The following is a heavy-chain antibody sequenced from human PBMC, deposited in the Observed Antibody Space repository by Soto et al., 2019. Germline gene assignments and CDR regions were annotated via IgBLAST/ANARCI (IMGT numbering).Heavy chain of an antibody. CDR1: GFTFSSYA. Sequence: PGGSLRLSCAASGFTFSSYAMSWVRQAPGKGLEWVSAISGSGGSTYYADSVKGRFTISRDNSKNTLYLQMNSLRAEDTAVYYCAKDRYASIAAAGGSYFDYWGQGTLVTSPQ. V-gene: IGHV3-23*01. J-gene: IGHJ4*02. CDR2: ISGSGGST. CDR3: AKDRYASIAAAGGSYFDY. D-gene: IGHD6-13*01.